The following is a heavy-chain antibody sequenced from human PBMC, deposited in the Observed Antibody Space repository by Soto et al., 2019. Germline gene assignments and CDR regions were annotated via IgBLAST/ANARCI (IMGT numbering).Heavy chain of an antibody. CDR1: GGSFRSYA. J-gene: IGHJ4*02. CDR3: ARAPGVRNYYFDY. CDR2: IIPAFGTA. Sequence: SVKVSCKASGGSFRSYAFNWVRHAPGQGLEGMGGIIPAFGTANYAQKFQGRVTITADESTSTAYMELSSLRSEDTAVYYCARAPGVRNYYFDYWGQGTLVTVSS. D-gene: IGHD3-10*01. V-gene: IGHV1-69*13.